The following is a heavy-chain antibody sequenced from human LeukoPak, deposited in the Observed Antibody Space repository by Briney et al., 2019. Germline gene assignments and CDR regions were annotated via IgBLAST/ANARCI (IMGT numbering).Heavy chain of an antibody. J-gene: IGHJ4*02. CDR3: ARVYYYGSGDY. CDR2: ISSSGSTI. CDR1: GFTFSSYE. Sequence: GGSLRLSCAASGFTFSSYEMNWVRQAPGKGLEWVSYISSSGSTIYYADSVEGRFTISRDNAKNSLYLQMNSLRAEDTAVYYCARVYYYGSGDYWGQGTLVTVSS. V-gene: IGHV3-48*03. D-gene: IGHD3-10*01.